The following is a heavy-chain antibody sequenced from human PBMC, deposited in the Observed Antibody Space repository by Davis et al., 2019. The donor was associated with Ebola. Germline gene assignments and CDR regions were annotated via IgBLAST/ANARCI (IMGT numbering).Heavy chain of an antibody. Sequence: SETLSLTCAVYGGSFSGYYWTWIRQPPGKGLEWIGEIIDSGSTNYNPSLKSRVTISVDTSKNQFSLKLSSVTAADAAVYYCARVAYSGFHFDYWGQGTLVTVSS. CDR1: GGSFSGYY. D-gene: IGHD5-12*01. V-gene: IGHV4-34*12. J-gene: IGHJ4*02. CDR2: IIDSGST. CDR3: ARVAYSGFHFDY.